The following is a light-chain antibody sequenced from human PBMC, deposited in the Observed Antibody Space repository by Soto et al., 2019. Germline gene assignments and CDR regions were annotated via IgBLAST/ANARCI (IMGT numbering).Light chain of an antibody. CDR3: QTWGTGIVV. J-gene: IGLJ2*01. CDR2: LNSDGSH. V-gene: IGLV4-69*01. Sequence: QSVLTQSPSASASLGASVKLTCTLSSGHSNYDIAWHQQQSETGPRYLMKLNSDGSHSKGDGIPDRFSGSSSGAERSLSISCLQSEDEADYYCQTWGTGIVVFGGGTKVTVL. CDR1: SGHSNYD.